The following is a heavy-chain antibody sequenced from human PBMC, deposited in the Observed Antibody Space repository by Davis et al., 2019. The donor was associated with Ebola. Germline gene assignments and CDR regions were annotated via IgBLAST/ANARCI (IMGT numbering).Heavy chain of an antibody. V-gene: IGHV3-43*02. Sequence: GGSLRLSCAASGFTFGDYAMHWVRHAPGKGLEWVSLISGDGGSTYYADSVKGRFTISRDNSKNSLYLQMNSLRTEDTALYYCAKDMRVAGGGFFDYWGQGTLVTVSS. CDR2: ISGDGGST. CDR3: AKDMRVAGGGFFDY. CDR1: GFTFGDYA. D-gene: IGHD6-19*01. J-gene: IGHJ4*02.